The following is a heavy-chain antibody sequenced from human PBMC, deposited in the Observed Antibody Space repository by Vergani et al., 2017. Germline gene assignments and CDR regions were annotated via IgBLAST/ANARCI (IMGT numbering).Heavy chain of an antibody. V-gene: IGHV4-61*02. CDR3: ARQDIGGSGSYQVHYYYGMDV. Sequence: QVQLQESGPGLVKPSQTLSLTCTVSGASINNDFYYWHWIRQPAGKGLEWIGRIYVSGITDYNSSLQSRVSRSVDTSKNQFSLTLTSVTAADTAFYYCARQDIGGSGSYQVHYYYGMDVWGQGTTVTVSS. D-gene: IGHD3-10*01. CDR1: GASINNDFYY. J-gene: IGHJ6*02. CDR2: IYVSGIT.